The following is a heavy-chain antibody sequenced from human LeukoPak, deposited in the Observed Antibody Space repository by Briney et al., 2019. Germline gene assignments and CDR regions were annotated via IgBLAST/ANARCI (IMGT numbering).Heavy chain of an antibody. CDR3: ARALGVDDAFDI. CDR2: ISYDGSNK. V-gene: IGHV3-30*04. Sequence: GRSLRLSCAASGFTFNSYAIHWVRQAPGKGLEWVAVISYDGSNKYYADSVKGRFTISRDNSKNTLYLQMNSLRAEDTAVYYCARALGVDDAFDIWGQGTMVTVSS. J-gene: IGHJ3*02. CDR1: GFTFNSYA. D-gene: IGHD3-16*01.